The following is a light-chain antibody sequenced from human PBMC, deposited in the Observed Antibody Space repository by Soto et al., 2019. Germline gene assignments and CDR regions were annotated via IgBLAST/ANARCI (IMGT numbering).Light chain of an antibody. CDR3: AAWDDSLNGLV. Sequence: QTPLTKPPSSSGSPGQRVTMACSGSSSNIGSNTVNWYQQLPGTAPKLLIYSNNQRPSGVPDRFSGSKSGTSASLAISGLQSEDEADYYCAAWDDSLNGLVFGTGTKVTVL. J-gene: IGLJ1*01. V-gene: IGLV1-44*01. CDR2: SNN. CDR1: SSNIGSNT.